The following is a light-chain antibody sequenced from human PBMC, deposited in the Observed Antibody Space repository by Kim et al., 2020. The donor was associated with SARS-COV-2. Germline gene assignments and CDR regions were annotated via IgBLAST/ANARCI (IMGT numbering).Light chain of an antibody. CDR1: QSISSW. CDR3: QQYNSYPLT. V-gene: IGKV1-5*03. J-gene: IGKJ4*01. CDR2: ESS. Sequence: DIQMTQSPSTLSASAGDRVTICCRASQSISSWFAWYQQKPGKAPNLLIYESSSLESGVPSRFSGSGSGTEFTLTISSLQPDDFAAYYCQQYNSYPLTFGGGTKVEIK.